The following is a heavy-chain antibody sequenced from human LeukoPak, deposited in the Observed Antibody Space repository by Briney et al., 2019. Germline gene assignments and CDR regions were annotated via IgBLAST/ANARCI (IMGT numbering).Heavy chain of an antibody. Sequence: SETLSLTCTVSGGSISSYYWSWIRQPPGKGLEWIGYIYYSGSTNYNPSLKSRVTISVDTSKNQFSLRLSSVTAADTAVYYCARGRIARLPYFDYWGQGTLVTVSS. J-gene: IGHJ4*02. CDR2: IYYSGST. CDR1: GGSISSYY. CDR3: ARGRIARLPYFDY. D-gene: IGHD5-18*01. V-gene: IGHV4-59*01.